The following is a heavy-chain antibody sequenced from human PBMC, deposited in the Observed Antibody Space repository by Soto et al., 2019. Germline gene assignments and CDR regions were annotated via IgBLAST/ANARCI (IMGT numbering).Heavy chain of an antibody. J-gene: IGHJ6*02. D-gene: IGHD3-3*01. CDR3: ARYLRLLEWSPGMDV. Sequence: SETLSLTCTVSGGSISSGDYYWSWIRQPPGKGLEWIGYIYYSGSTYYNPSLKSRVTISVDTSKNQFSLKLSSVTAADTAVYYCARYLRLLEWSPGMDVWGQGTTVTVSS. CDR1: GGSISSGDYY. CDR2: IYYSGST. V-gene: IGHV4-30-4*01.